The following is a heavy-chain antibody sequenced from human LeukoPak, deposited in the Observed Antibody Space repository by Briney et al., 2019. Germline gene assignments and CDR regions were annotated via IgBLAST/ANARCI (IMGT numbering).Heavy chain of an antibody. Sequence: ASVKVSCKASGYTFTSYGISWVRQAPGQGLEWMGWISAYNGNTNYAQKLQGRVTMTTDTSTSTAYMKLRSLRSDDTAVYYCARGRGIAAAGTFYYYYYGMDVWGQGTTVTVSS. CDR1: GYTFTSYG. CDR2: ISAYNGNT. D-gene: IGHD6-13*01. CDR3: ARGRGIAAAGTFYYYYYGMDV. J-gene: IGHJ6*02. V-gene: IGHV1-18*01.